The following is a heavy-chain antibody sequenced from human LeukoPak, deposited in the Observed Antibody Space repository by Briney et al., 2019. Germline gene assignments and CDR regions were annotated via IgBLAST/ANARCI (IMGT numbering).Heavy chain of an antibody. V-gene: IGHV4-59*08. D-gene: IGHD4-17*01. CDR1: GGSISGYY. CDR2: IHYSGNT. CDR3: ARHNYGPYFDY. Sequence: SETLSLTCTVSGGSISGYYWSWIRQPPGKGLEWIGYIHYSGNTNYNPSLKSRVTISADTSKNQFPLKLTSVTAADTAMFYCARHNYGPYFDYWGQGTLVTVSS. J-gene: IGHJ4*02.